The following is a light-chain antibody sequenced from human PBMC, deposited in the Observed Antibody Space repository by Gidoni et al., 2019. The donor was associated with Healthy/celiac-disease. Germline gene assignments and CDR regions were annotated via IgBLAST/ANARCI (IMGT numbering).Light chain of an antibody. CDR2: YVS. CDR1: SSDVGGYNY. Sequence: QSALTQPRSVSGSPGQSVTISCTGTSSDVGGYNYVSWYQQHPGKAPKLMIYYVSKRPSGFPDRFSGSKSGTTASLTISGLQAEDEADYYCCSYAGSYTFGVVFGGGTKLTVL. CDR3: CSYAGSYTFGVV. V-gene: IGLV2-11*01. J-gene: IGLJ2*01.